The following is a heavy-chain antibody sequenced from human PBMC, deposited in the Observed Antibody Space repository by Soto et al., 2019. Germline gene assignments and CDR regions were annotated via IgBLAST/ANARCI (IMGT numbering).Heavy chain of an antibody. V-gene: IGHV6-1*01. D-gene: IGHD6-13*01. CDR1: GDSVSSNSAA. J-gene: IGHJ4*02. CDR3: ARDPPGPQSWAQYYFDY. Sequence: PSQTLSLTCAISGDSVSSNSAAWNWIRQSPSRGLEWLGRTYYRSKWYNDYAVSVKSRITINPDTSKNQFSLQLNSVTPEDTAVYYCARDPPGPQSWAQYYFDYWGQGTLVTVSS. CDR2: TYYRSKWYN.